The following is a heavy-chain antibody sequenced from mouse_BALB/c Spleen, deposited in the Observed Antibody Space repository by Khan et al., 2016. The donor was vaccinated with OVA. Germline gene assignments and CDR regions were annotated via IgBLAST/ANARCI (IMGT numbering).Heavy chain of an antibody. J-gene: IGHJ3*01. V-gene: IGHV5-6*01. CDR1: GFTFSTYG. D-gene: IGHD1-1*01. Sequence: EVELVESGGDLEKPGGSLKLSCAASGFTFSTYGMSWVRQAPDKRLEWVATVSTGGSYTYYPDSVKGRFTVSRDNANNTPYLQMRGLRSEDTAMFYSTRLAYYYDSEGFAYWGPGTLVTVSA. CDR2: VSTGGSYT. CDR3: TRLAYYYDSEGFAY.